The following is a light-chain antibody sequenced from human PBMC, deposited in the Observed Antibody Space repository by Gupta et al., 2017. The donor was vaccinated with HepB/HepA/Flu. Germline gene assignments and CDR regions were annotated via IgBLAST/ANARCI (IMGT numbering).Light chain of an antibody. CDR3: QQYYSTPRFT. V-gene: IGKV4-1*01. CDR1: QSVLYSSNNKNY. CDR2: WAS. J-gene: IGKJ3*01. Sequence: DIVMTQSPDSLAVSLGERATINCKSSQSVLYSSNNKNYLAGYQHKTGQPPKLLIYWASTRESGVPARISGSGSGTDFTLIISSLQAEDVAVDYCQQYYSTPRFTFGPGTKVDIK.